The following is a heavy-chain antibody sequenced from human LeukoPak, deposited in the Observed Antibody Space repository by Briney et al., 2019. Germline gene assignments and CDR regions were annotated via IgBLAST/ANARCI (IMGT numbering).Heavy chain of an antibody. CDR3: AKENNWNDGRFNYFDY. V-gene: IGHV3-23*01. CDR1: EFTLSNYA. Sequence: PGGSLRLSCAASEFTLSNYAMTWVRPAPGKGLKWVSTISGSCTATYYADSVKGRFTISRDNSKNTLYLQMNGLRAEDTAVYYCAKENNWNDGRFNYFDYWGQGTLVTVSS. D-gene: IGHD1-20*01. CDR2: ISGSCTAT. J-gene: IGHJ4*02.